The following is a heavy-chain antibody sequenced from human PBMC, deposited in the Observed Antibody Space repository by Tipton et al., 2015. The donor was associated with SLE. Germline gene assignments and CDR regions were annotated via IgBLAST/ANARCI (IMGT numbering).Heavy chain of an antibody. CDR2: ITNSGNT. CDR3: ARHDTNYGRNWFDP. V-gene: IGHV4-61*02. Sequence: TLSLTCTVSCDSVRSASFYWTWIRHSANKGLEWIGRITNSGNTYYTPSFQSRVTMSVDTSKNHFSLKLSSVTAADTAVYYCARHDTNYGRNWFDPWGQGTLVTVSS. CDR1: CDSVRSASFY. J-gene: IGHJ5*02. D-gene: IGHD2-8*01.